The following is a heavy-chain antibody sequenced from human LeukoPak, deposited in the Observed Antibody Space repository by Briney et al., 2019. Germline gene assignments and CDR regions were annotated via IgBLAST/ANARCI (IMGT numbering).Heavy chain of an antibody. CDR1: GFTFSSYG. V-gene: IGHV3-33*01. CDR2: IWYDGSNK. J-gene: IGHJ3*02. D-gene: IGHD1-26*01. Sequence: GGSLRLSCAASGFTFSSYGMPWVRQAPGKGLEWVAVIWYDGSNKYYADSVKGRFTISRDNSKNTLYLQMNSLRAEDTAVYYCARDYRGVRAFDIWGQGTMVTVSP. CDR3: ARDYRGVRAFDI.